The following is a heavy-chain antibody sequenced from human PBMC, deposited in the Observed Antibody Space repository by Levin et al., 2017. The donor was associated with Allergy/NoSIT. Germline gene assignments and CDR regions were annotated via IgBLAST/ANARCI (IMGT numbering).Heavy chain of an antibody. Sequence: SETLSLTCTVSGGSISSSTYYWGWIRQPPGKGLEWIGSINYSGNTYYSPSLKSRVTISVDTSKNHFSLKVKSVTAADTAVYYWASVDEGYWGQGTLVTVSS. CDR1: GGSISSSTYY. V-gene: IGHV4-39*02. CDR3: ASVDEGY. J-gene: IGHJ4*02. CDR2: INYSGNT.